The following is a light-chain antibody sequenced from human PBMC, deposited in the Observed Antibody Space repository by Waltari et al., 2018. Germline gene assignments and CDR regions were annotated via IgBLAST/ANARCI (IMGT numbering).Light chain of an antibody. CDR3: AAWDDSLSGRV. CDR1: SSHIGSNY. Sequence: QSVLTQPPSASGTPGPRVTISCSGSSSHIGSNYVNWYQQVPGTATKLLIYRNNQRPSGVPYRFSGSKSGTSASLAISGLRSEDEADYYCAAWDDSLSGRVFGGGTKVTVL. J-gene: IGLJ3*02. V-gene: IGLV1-47*01. CDR2: RNN.